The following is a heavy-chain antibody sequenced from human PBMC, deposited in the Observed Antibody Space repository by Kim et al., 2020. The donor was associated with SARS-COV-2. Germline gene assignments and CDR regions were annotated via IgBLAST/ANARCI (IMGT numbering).Heavy chain of an antibody. CDR1: GFTFGSYF. CDR3: AREIHNGDGWGTYDS. J-gene: IGHJ4*02. Sequence: GGSLRLSCEASGFTFGSYFMHWVRQAPGKGLVWVSRILGDGTKTFYAESVRGRFTISRDNVKNKLYLQMNALRVDDTAVYYCAREIHNGDGWGTYDSWGQGTLVTVSS. V-gene: IGHV3-74*01. CDR2: ILGDGTKT. D-gene: IGHD2-21*02.